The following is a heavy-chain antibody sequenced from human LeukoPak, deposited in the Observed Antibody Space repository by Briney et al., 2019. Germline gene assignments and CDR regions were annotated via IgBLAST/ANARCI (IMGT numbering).Heavy chain of an antibody. CDR1: GGSISSSSYY. D-gene: IGHD3-3*01. CDR3: ARRSPSPPFWSAPRTGFDP. V-gene: IGHV4-39*07. CDR2: INHSGST. Sequence: PSETLSLTCTVSGGSISSSSYYWGWIRQPPGKGLEWIGEINHSGSTNYNPSLKSRVTISVDTSKNQFSLKLSSVTAADTAVYYCARRSPSPPFWSAPRTGFDPWGQGTLVTVSS. J-gene: IGHJ5*02.